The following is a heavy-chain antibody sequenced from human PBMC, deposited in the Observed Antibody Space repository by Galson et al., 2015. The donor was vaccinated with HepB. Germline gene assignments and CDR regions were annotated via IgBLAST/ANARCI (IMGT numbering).Heavy chain of an antibody. CDR2: IWYDGSNK. Sequence: SLRLSCAASGFTFSSYGMHWVRQAPGKGLEWVAVIWYDGSNKYYADSVKGRFTISRDNSKNTLYLQMNSLRAEDTAVYYCARGGGDCYSECYFDYWGQGTLVTVSS. CDR1: GFTFSSYG. V-gene: IGHV3-33*01. J-gene: IGHJ4*02. D-gene: IGHD2-21*01. CDR3: ARGGGDCYSECYFDY.